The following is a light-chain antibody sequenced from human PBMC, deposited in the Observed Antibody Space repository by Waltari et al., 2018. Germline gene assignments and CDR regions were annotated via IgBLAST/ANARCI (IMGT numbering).Light chain of an antibody. CDR1: SLRTSY. Sequence: SSELTQDPAVSVALGQTVRITCQGDSLRTSYAGWYQLKPGQSPVLVMFGKDKRPSGIPDRFSGYSSGTTSSLTITGAQAEDEADDYCSSRNGRANEVVFAGGTKVTVL. V-gene: IGLV3-19*01. J-gene: IGLJ3*02. CDR3: SSRNGRANEVV. CDR2: GKD.